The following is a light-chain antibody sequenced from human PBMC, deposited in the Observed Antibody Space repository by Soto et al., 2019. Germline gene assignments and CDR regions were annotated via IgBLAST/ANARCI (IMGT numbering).Light chain of an antibody. CDR3: SSYTSSSTLDVV. V-gene: IGLV2-14*01. J-gene: IGLJ2*01. CDR2: DVS. Sequence: QSVLTQPASVSGSPGQSITISCTGTSSDVGGYNYVSWYQQHPGKAPKLMIYDVSNRPSGVSNRFSGSKSGNTASLTISGLLAGDEADYYGSSYTSSSTLDVVFGGGTKLTVL. CDR1: SSDVGGYNY.